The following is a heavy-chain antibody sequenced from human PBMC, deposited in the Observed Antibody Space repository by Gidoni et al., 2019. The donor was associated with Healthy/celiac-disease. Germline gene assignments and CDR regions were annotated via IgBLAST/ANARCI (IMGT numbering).Heavy chain of an antibody. CDR3: ASEHGAVAGTVFNY. D-gene: IGHD6-19*01. Sequence: QGQLVQSGDEVKTPGSSVKVSCKASGGTCSSYAIRWVRQAPGQGLEWMGGIIPIFDTANYAQKFQGRVTIPADESTSTASMELSSLRSEDTAVYYCASEHGAVAGTVFNYLGQGTLVTVSS. J-gene: IGHJ4*02. CDR2: IIPIFDTA. CDR1: GGTCSSYA. V-gene: IGHV1-69*01.